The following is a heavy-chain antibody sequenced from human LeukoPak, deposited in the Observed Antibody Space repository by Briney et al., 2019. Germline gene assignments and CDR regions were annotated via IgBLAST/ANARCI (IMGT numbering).Heavy chain of an antibody. CDR3: ARHPRYFDALTRRDYYYYMDV. CDR2: IYPGDSDN. J-gene: IGHJ6*03. V-gene: IGHV5-51*01. Sequence: GESLKISCKGSGYPFTSYWIGWVRPMPGKGLGWMGIIYPGDSDNRYSPSFQGQVTISADKSISTAYLQWSSLRASDTAMYYCARHPRYFDALTRRDYYYYMDVWGKGTTVTVSS. D-gene: IGHD3-9*01. CDR1: GYPFTSYW.